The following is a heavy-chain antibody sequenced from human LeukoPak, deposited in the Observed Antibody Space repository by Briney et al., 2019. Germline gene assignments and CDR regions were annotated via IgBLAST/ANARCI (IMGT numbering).Heavy chain of an antibody. J-gene: IGHJ3*02. CDR1: GGSISSYY. CDR3: ASSVTMDAFDI. CDR2: IYYSGST. Sequence: SETLSLTCTVSGGSISSYYWSWIRQPPGKGLEWIGYIYYSGSTNYNPSLKSRVTISVDTSKNRFSLKLSSVTAADTAVYYCASSVTMDAFDIWGQGTMVTVSS. V-gene: IGHV4-59*01. D-gene: IGHD4-17*01.